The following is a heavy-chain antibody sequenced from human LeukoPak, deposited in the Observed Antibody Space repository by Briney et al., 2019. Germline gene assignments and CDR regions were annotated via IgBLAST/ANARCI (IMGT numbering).Heavy chain of an antibody. CDR3: ARDYRVTMVRGVIVYYYYMDV. Sequence: GGSLRLSCAASGFTFSSYAMHWVRQTPGKGLEWVAVISYDGSNKYYADSVKGRFTISRDNSKNTLYLQMNSLRAEDTAVYYCARDYRVTMVRGVIVYYYYMDVWGKGTTVTVSS. J-gene: IGHJ6*03. V-gene: IGHV3-30*04. D-gene: IGHD3-10*01. CDR2: ISYDGSNK. CDR1: GFTFSSYA.